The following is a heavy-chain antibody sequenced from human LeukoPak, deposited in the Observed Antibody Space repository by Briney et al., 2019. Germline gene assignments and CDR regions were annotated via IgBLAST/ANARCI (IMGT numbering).Heavy chain of an antibody. D-gene: IGHD1-26*01. CDR2: ISGSGDST. V-gene: IGHV3-23*01. Sequence: GGSLRLSCAASGFTFSSYAMSWVRQAPGKGLEWVSVISGSGDSTYYADSVKGRFTISRDNSKNTLYLQMNSLRAEDTAVYYCAKDRPSGSYYYYWGQGTLVTVSS. CDR3: AKDRPSGSYYYY. CDR1: GFTFSSYA. J-gene: IGHJ4*02.